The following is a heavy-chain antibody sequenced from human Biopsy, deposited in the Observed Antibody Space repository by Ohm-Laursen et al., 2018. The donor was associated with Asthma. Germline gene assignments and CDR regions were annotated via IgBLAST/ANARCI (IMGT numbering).Heavy chain of an antibody. CDR3: AIGYCRDDACYSPPDY. CDR1: GFTFSSYP. CDR2: INSSSII. J-gene: IGHJ4*02. V-gene: IGHV3-48*02. Sequence: GSLRLSCAASGFTFSSYPMNWVRQAPGKGLEWLSYINSSSIIYYADSVKGRFTITRDNAKNSLFLQMNSLRDEDTAVYYCAIGYCRDDACYSPPDYWGQGTLVTVSS. D-gene: IGHD2-15*01.